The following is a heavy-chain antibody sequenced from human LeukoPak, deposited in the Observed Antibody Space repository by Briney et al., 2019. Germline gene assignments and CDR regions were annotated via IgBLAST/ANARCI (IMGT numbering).Heavy chain of an antibody. V-gene: IGHV3-23*01. CDR3: AKAGYDFWSGYYDPFDY. J-gene: IGHJ4*02. CDR1: GFTFSSYA. CDR2: NSGSGGST. Sequence: DPGGSLRLSCAASGFTFSSYAMSWVRQAPGKGLEWVSANSGSGGSTYYADSVKGRFTISRDNSKNTLYLQMNSLRAEDTAVYYCAKAGYDFWSGYYDPFDYWGQGTLVTVSS. D-gene: IGHD3-3*01.